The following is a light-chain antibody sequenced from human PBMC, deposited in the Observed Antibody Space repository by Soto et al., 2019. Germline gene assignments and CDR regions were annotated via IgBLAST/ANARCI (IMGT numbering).Light chain of an antibody. Sequence: IQLAQSPSALSASVGDGFAISSGASQGIGNALGWYQQKPGKPPKVLILKASSLESGVPSRFSGSGSGTEFTLTISSLQPDDLATYYCQQYNNYSWAFGQGTKVDIK. J-gene: IGKJ1*01. V-gene: IGKV1-5*03. CDR3: QQYNNYSWA. CDR1: QGIGNA. CDR2: KAS.